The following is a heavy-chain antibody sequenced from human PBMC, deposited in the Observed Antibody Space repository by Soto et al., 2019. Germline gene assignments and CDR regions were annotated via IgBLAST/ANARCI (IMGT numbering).Heavy chain of an antibody. CDR3: ARRREGLLGAFDI. Sequence: SETLSLTCTVSGGSISSSSYYWGWIRQPPGKGLEWIGSIYYSGSTYYNPSLKSRVTISVDTPKNQFSLKLSSVTAADTAVYYCARRREGLLGAFDIWGQGTMVTVSS. CDR2: IYYSGST. V-gene: IGHV4-39*01. J-gene: IGHJ3*02. CDR1: GGSISSSSYY. D-gene: IGHD3-3*01.